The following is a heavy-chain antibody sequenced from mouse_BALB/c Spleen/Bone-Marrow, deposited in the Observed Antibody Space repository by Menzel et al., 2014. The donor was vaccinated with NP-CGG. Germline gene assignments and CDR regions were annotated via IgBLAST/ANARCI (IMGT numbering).Heavy chain of an antibody. D-gene: IGHD3-3*01. CDR3: ARRTRYAMDY. Sequence: VQLQQSGAELVKPGASVKLSCTASGFNIKDTYMHWVKQRPEQGLEWIGRIDPANGNTKYDPKFQDKATITADTSSNTAYLQLSSLTSEDTAVYYCARRTRYAMDYWGQGTSVTVSS. J-gene: IGHJ4*01. CDR1: GFNIKDTY. CDR2: IDPANGNT. V-gene: IGHV14-3*02.